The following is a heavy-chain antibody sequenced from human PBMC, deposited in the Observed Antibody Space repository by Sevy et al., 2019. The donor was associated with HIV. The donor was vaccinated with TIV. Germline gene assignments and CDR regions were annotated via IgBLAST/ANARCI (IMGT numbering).Heavy chain of an antibody. Sequence: ASVKVSCKVSGYTLTALSMHWVRQAPGKGLEWMGTFDPEDGETRFAQKFQGRVTMTEDTSTDTAYMELSSLRSEDTAVYYCARGLGGVLMVYAIPPSEDYGMDVWGQGTTVTVSS. V-gene: IGHV1-24*01. D-gene: IGHD2-8*01. CDR3: ARGLGGVLMVYAIPPSEDYGMDV. J-gene: IGHJ6*02. CDR1: GYTLTALS. CDR2: FDPEDGET.